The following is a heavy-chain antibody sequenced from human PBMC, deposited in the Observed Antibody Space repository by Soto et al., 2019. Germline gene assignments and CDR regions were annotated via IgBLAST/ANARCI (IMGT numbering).Heavy chain of an antibody. D-gene: IGHD5-18*01. CDR2: IYWADDE. CDR1: GFSFSTRGVG. CDR3: AHRPRRYSYHFDY. Sequence: QITLKESGPTLVKPTQTLTLTCTFSGFSFSTRGVGVAWIRQPPGKGLEWLALIYWADDEGYSPSLKSRLTIINDSSKNQVVLTMPNMDPVSTATYYFAHRPRRYSYHFDYWGQGTLVTVSS. V-gene: IGHV2-5*02. J-gene: IGHJ4*02.